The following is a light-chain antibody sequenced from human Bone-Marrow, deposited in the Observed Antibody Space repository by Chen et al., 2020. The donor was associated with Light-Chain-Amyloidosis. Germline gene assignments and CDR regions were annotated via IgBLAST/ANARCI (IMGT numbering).Light chain of an antibody. CDR1: SIDVGDDHH. CDR2: EVT. J-gene: IGLJ1*01. Sequence: QSALTQPASVFGSPGQSITLSCTGTSIDVGDDHHVSWYQQHPQKAPKLMIYEVTNRPSWVPDRFSGSKSDNTASLTISGLQTEDEADYFCSSYTITNTLVFGSGTRVTVL. V-gene: IGLV2-14*01. CDR3: SSYTITNTLV.